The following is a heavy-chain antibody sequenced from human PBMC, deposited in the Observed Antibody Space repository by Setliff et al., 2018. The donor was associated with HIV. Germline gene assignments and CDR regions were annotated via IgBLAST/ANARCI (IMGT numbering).Heavy chain of an antibody. Sequence: ASVKVSCKASGYTFTDYYMHWVRQAPGQGLEWMGRISPNSGGTNHAQKFQGRVTMTRDTSSSTAYMELSRLRSDDTAVYYCATKVYCTNGVCLDAFDLWGQGTMVT. V-gene: IGHV1-2*06. CDR1: GYTFTDYY. J-gene: IGHJ3*01. CDR2: ISPNSGGT. CDR3: ATKVYCTNGVCLDAFDL. D-gene: IGHD2-8*01.